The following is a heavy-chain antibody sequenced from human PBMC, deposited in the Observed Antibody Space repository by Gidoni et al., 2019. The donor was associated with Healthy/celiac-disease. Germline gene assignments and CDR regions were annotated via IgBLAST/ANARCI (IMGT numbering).Heavy chain of an antibody. D-gene: IGHD6-13*01. V-gene: IGHV3-7*03. J-gene: IGHJ3*02. CDR1: GFTFSSYW. Sequence: EVQLVESGGGLVQPGGSLSLSCAASGFTFSSYWMSWVRQAPGKGLEWVANIKQDGSEKYYVDSVKGRFTISRDNAKNSLYLQMNSLRAEDTAVYYCARGWYPSIHDAFDIWGQGTMVTVSS. CDR2: IKQDGSEK. CDR3: ARGWYPSIHDAFDI.